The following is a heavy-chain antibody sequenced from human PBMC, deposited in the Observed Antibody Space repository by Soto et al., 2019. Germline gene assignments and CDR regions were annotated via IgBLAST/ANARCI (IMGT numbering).Heavy chain of an antibody. CDR2: ISGNSGAI. D-gene: IGHD6-13*01. J-gene: IGHJ4*02. CDR1: GFTFSSYW. Sequence: GGSLRLSCAASGFTFSSYWMHWVRQAPGKGLVWVSGISGNSGAIGYAESAKGRFTISRDNAKNSLHLQMNSLRAEDSALYYCAKGSAAAAGKIGYFDSWGQGTVVTVSS. CDR3: AKGSAAAAGKIGYFDS. V-gene: IGHV3-9*01.